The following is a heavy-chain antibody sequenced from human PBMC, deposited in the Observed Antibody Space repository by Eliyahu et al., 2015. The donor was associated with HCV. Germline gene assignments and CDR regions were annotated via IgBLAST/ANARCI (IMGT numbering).Heavy chain of an antibody. CDR1: GDSVSSNSAA. CDR2: TYYRSKWYN. V-gene: IGHV6-1*01. J-gene: IGHJ5*02. Sequence: QVQLQQSGPGLVKPSQTLSLTCAISGDSVSSNSAAWXWICHXPSRGLEWLGRTYYRSKWYNDYAVSVKSRITINPDTSKNQFSLQLNSVTPEDTAVYYCARGQIPHRDLWGELLWGDNWFDPWGQGTLVTVSS. CDR3: ARGQIPHRDLWGELLWGDNWFDP. D-gene: IGHD1-26*01.